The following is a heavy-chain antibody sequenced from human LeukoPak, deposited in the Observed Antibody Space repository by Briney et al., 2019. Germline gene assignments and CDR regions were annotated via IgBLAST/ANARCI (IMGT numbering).Heavy chain of an antibody. Sequence: SETLSLTCTVSGGSISSGGYYWSWIRQHPGKGLEWIGYIHYSGSTYYNPSLKSRVTISVDTSKNQFSLKVSSVTAADTAVYYCASSSGYGMDVWGKGTTVTVSS. CDR1: GGSISSGGYY. CDR2: IHYSGST. V-gene: IGHV4-31*03. CDR3: ASSSGYGMDV. J-gene: IGHJ6*04. D-gene: IGHD3-10*01.